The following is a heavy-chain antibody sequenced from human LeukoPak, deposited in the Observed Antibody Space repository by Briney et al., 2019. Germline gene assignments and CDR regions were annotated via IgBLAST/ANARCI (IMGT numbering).Heavy chain of an antibody. D-gene: IGHD2-15*01. CDR1: GFTFSNNA. CDR3: ARAENSGSGGLDP. CDR2: ITSSSHYI. Sequence: GGSLRLSCAASGFTFSNNAMHWVRQAPGKGLEWVSRITSSSHYIYYADSVKGRFTISRDNAKNSLYLDMSSLRADDTAVYYCARAENSGSGGLDPWGQGTLVTVSS. J-gene: IGHJ5*02. V-gene: IGHV3-21*01.